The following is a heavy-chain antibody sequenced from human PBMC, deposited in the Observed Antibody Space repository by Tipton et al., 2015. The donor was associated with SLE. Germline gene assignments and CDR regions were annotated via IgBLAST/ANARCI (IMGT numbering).Heavy chain of an antibody. CDR2: LYSGDSRP. D-gene: IGHD5-12*01. J-gene: IGHJ3*02. CDR3: AKVGYDDVFDI. CDR1: GFTFTTSG. V-gene: IGHV3-23*03. Sequence: SLRLSCAASGFTFTTSGMSWVRQAPGQGLEWVSVLYSGDSRPFYADSVKGRFTISRDNSKNTLYLHINSLRAEDTAVYYCAKVGYDDVFDIWGQGTMVTVSS.